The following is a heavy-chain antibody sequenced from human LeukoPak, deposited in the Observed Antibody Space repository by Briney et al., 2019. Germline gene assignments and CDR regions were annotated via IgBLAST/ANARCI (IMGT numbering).Heavy chain of an antibody. CDR1: GYTLSVYR. CDR2: VYPGDSDA. V-gene: IGHV5-51*01. CDR3: ARVAVLSCGEVIDPSYFDY. D-gene: IGHD3-16*01. J-gene: IGHJ4*01. Sequence: ESLRSSCKAPGYTLSVYRSGWVRQMPGKGLEWMGIVYPGDSDARYSPSFQGQVTISADKSVSAAYLQWNSLKATDTAKYYCARVAVLSCGEVIDPSYFDYLG.